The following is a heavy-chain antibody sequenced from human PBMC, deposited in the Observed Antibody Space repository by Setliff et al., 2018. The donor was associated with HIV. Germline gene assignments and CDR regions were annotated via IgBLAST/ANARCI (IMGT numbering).Heavy chain of an antibody. D-gene: IGHD6-13*01. V-gene: IGHV1-69*05. Sequence: SVKVSCKTSGGPFSAYAITWVRQAPGQGLEWMGGFVPIFRTVKYAQKFQDRVTITTDESTNTAYMELRSLRSEDTAVYFCARGIGLIREDFYYYMDVWGPGTTVTVSS. CDR1: GGPFSAYA. J-gene: IGHJ6*02. CDR2: FVPIFRTV. CDR3: ARGIGLIREDFYYYMDV.